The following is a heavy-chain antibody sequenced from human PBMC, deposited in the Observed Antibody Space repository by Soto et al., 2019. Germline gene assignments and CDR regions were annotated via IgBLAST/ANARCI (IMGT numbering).Heavy chain of an antibody. CDR2: IYYSGST. J-gene: IGHJ4*02. CDR1: GGSISSGGYY. D-gene: IGHD3-22*01. CDR3: ARGAYDSSGYTTFDY. V-gene: IGHV4-31*03. Sequence: PSETLSLTCTVSGGSISSGGYYWSWIRQHPGKGLEWIGYIYYSGSTYYNPSLKSRVTISVDTSKNQFSLKLSSVTAADTAVYYCARGAYDSSGYTTFDYWGQGTLVTVSS.